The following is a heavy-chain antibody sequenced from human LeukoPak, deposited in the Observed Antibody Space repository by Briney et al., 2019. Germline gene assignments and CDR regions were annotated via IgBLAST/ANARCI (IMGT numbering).Heavy chain of an antibody. V-gene: IGHV4-59*01. Sequence: SETLSLTCTVSGGSISSYYWSWIRQPPGKGLEWIGYIYYSGSTNYNPSLKSRVTISVDTSKNQFSLKLSSVTAADTAVYYCARGALTYYYGSGSLDYWGQGTLVTVSS. J-gene: IGHJ4*02. CDR3: ARGALTYYYGSGSLDY. D-gene: IGHD3-10*01. CDR1: GGSISSYY. CDR2: IYYSGST.